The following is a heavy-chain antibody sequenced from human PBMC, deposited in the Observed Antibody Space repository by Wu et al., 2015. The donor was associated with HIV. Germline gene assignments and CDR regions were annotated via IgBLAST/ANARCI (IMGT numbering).Heavy chain of an antibody. J-gene: IGHJ4*02. D-gene: IGHD6-19*01. CDR3: ARQRAYTSGWYIYDY. Sequence: QVQLVQSGAEVKKPGASVKVSCKASGYTFTFYDINWVRQATGQGLEWMGWMNPNSGNTGYAQKFQGRITMTRNTSIRTAYMELSSLRSEDTAICYCARQRAYTSGWYIYDYWGQGTLVTVSS. CDR1: GYTFTFYD. V-gene: IGHV1-8*01. CDR2: MNPNSGNT.